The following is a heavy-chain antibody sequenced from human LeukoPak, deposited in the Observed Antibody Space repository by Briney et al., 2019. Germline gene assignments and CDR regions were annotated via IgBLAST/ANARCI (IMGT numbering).Heavy chain of an antibody. CDR1: GGSFSGYY. Sequence: SETLSLTCAVYGGSFSGYYWSWIRQPPGKGLEWIGEINHSGSTNYNPSLKSRVTISVDTSKNQFSLKLSSVTAADTAVYYCARGRRRQLPDYWGQGTLVTVSS. J-gene: IGHJ4*02. V-gene: IGHV4-34*01. CDR3: ARGRRRQLPDY. CDR2: INHSGST. D-gene: IGHD5-18*01.